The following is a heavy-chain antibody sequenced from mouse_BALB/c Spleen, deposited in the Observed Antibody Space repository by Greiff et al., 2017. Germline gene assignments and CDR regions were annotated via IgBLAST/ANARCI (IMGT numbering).Heavy chain of an antibody. CDR3: ARYYYGSSYWYFDV. CDR1: GFSLTSYG. D-gene: IGHD1-1*01. Sequence: QVQLQQSGPGLVKPSQSLSITCTASGFSLTSYGVHWVRQSPGKGLEWLGVIWSGGSTDYNAAFISRLSISKDNSTSQVFFKMNSLQANDTAIYYCARYYYGSSYWYFDVWGAGTTVTVSS. J-gene: IGHJ1*01. CDR2: IWSGGST. V-gene: IGHV2-2*02.